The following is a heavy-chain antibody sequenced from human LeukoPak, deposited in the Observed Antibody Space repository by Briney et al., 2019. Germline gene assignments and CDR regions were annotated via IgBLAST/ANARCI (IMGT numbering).Heavy chain of an antibody. CDR2: INPNSGGT. CDR1: GYTFTGYY. CDR3: ARTYYYDSSGKGGYYYGMDV. D-gene: IGHD3-22*01. J-gene: IGHJ6*02. Sequence: GAPVKVSCKASGYTFTGYYMHWVRQAPGQGLEWMGWINPNSGGTNYAQKFQGRVTMTRDTSISTAYMELSRLRSDDTAVYYCARTYYYDSSGKGGYYYGMDVWGQGTTVTVSS. V-gene: IGHV1-2*02.